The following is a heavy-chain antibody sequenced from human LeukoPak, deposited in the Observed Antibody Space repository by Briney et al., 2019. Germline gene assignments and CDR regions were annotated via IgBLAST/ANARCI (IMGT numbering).Heavy chain of an antibody. CDR3: ARKRPYYDSSGYFTYYYYGMDV. CDR1: GVSISSGGYH. J-gene: IGHJ6*02. CDR2: IYHSGST. D-gene: IGHD3-22*01. Sequence: SQTLSLTCTVSGVSISSGGYHWSWIRQPPGKGLEWIGYIYHSGSTYYNPSLKSRVTISVDRSKNQFSLKLSSVTAADTAVYYCARKRPYYDSSGYFTYYYYGMDVWGQGTTVTVSS. V-gene: IGHV4-30-2*01.